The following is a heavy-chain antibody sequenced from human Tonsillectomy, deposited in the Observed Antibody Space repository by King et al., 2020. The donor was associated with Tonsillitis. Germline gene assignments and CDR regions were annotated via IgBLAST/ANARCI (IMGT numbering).Heavy chain of an antibody. Sequence: VQLQQWGAGLLKPSETLSLTCAVYGGSFRGYYWSWIRQPPGKGLEWIGEINHSGSTNYNPSLKRRVTLSVDTSKNQFSLKLSSVTAADTAVYYCAVLTWGVLSEGAWGQGTLVTVSS. J-gene: IGHJ5*02. CDR1: GGSFRGYY. D-gene: IGHD3-10*01. CDR3: AVLTWGVLSEGA. V-gene: IGHV4-34*01. CDR2: INHSGST.